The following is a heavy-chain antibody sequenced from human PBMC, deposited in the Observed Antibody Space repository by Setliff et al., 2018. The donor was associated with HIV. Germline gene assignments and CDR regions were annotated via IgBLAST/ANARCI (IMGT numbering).Heavy chain of an antibody. CDR1: GFAFSTYA. D-gene: IGHD6-19*01. V-gene: IGHV3-23*01. Sequence: GGSLRLSCAASGFAFSTYAMSWVRQAPGKGLEWVSAISDSGGGTYYADSVKGRFTVSRDNSKYTLYLQMNSLRVEDTAAYYCAKDKGSSGWSAWGQGTLVTVSS. CDR3: AKDKGSSGWSA. CDR2: ISDSGGGT. J-gene: IGHJ5*02.